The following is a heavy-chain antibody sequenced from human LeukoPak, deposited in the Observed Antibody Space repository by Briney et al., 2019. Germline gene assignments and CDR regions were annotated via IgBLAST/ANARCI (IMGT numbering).Heavy chain of an antibody. CDR3: AKDLDIAAAH. CDR2: ITGRGDTT. J-gene: IGHJ4*02. V-gene: IGHV3-23*01. Sequence: GGSLRLSCAASGFAFSSFAMSWIRQTPEKGLEWVSAITGRGDTTYYADSVKGRFAISRDNSKNTLYLQMNRLRVEDTAIYYCAKDLDIAAAHWGQGTLVTVSS. CDR1: GFAFSSFA. D-gene: IGHD6-13*01.